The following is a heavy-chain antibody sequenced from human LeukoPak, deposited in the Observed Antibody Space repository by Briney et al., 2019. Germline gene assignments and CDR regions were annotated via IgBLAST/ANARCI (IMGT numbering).Heavy chain of an antibody. V-gene: IGHV3-74*01. CDR1: GFTFSSYW. CDR2: INSDGSST. Sequence: GGSLRLSCTASGFTFSSYWMHWVRQAPGKGLVWVSHINSDGSSTNYADSVKGRFTISRDNAKSTLYLQMDSLRAEDTAVDYCTRGGESGAYPLPYWGQGTLVTVSS. J-gene: IGHJ4*02. CDR3: TRGGESGAYPLPY. D-gene: IGHD2-2*01.